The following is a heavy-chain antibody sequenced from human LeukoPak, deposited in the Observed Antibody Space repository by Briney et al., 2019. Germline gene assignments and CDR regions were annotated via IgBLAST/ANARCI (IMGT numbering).Heavy chain of an antibody. CDR1: GGSFSGYY. CDR3: ARGPPYYDSSGYYYDYYYYYMDV. D-gene: IGHD3-22*01. Sequence: SETLSLTCAVYGGSFSGYYWSWIRKPPGMGLEWIGEINHSGSTNYNPSLKSRVTISVDTSKNQFSLKLSSVTAADTAVYYCARGPPYYDSSGYYYDYYYYYMDVWGKGTTVTVSS. CDR2: INHSGST. V-gene: IGHV4-34*01. J-gene: IGHJ6*03.